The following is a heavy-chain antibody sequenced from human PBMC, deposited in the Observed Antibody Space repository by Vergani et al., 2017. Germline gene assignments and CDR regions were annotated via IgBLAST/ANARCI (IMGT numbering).Heavy chain of an antibody. CDR3: AKAPDNGVCDY. J-gene: IGHJ4*02. V-gene: IGHV3-30*18. D-gene: IGHD2-8*01. Sequence: HVQLVESGGVVVQPGRSLRLSCAASGFTFSSHGVHWVRQAPGKGLEWVAVISYDGSNKYYADSVKGRFTISRDNSKNTLYLQMNSLRAEDTAVYYCAKAPDNGVCDYWGQGTLVTVSS. CDR1: GFTFSSHG. CDR2: ISYDGSNK.